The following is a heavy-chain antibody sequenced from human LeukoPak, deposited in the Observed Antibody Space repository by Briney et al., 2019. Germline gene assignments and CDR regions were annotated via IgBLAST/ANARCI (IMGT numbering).Heavy chain of an antibody. J-gene: IGHJ4*02. D-gene: IGHD5-12*01. V-gene: IGHV4-59*01. CDR3: ARFIVATNANFDY. Sequence: SETLSLTCTGSGGSISSYYWSWIRQPPGKGLEWIGYIYYSGSTNYNPSLKSRVTISVDTSKNQFSLKLSSVTAADTAVYYCARFIVATNANFDYWGQGTLVTVSS. CDR1: GGSISSYY. CDR2: IYYSGST.